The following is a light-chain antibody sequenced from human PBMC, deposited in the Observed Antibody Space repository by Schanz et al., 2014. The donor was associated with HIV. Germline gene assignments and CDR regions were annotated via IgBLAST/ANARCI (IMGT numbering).Light chain of an antibody. J-gene: IGKJ2*01. V-gene: IGKV3-11*01. CDR1: QSVGSV. CDR2: DAS. Sequence: EIVLTQSPATLSMSPGERATLSCRASQSVGSVLAWYQQKPGQAPRLLIYDASNRATGIPARFSGSGSGTDFTLIISRLEPEDLAVYYCQQRSNWPPYTFGQGTKLQIK. CDR3: QQRSNWPPYT.